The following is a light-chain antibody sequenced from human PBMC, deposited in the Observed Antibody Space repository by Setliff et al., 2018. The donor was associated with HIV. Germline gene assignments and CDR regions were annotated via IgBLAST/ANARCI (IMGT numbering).Light chain of an antibody. Sequence: ALTQPASVSGSPGQSITISCTGTSSDVGGYNYVSWYQQHPGKAPKVMIYEVSNRPSGVSNRFSGSKSGTTASLTISGLQAEDEADYHCTSYTSSYTLVFGTGTKVTVL. CDR3: TSYTSSYTLV. CDR1: SSDVGGYNY. J-gene: IGLJ1*01. CDR2: EVS. V-gene: IGLV2-14*01.